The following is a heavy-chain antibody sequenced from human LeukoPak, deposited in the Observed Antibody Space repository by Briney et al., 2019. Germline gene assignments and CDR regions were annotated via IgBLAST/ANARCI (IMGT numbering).Heavy chain of an antibody. CDR1: GFTFSSYA. CDR3: AKDFDYYGSGSYYAIFDY. CDR2: ICGSGGST. J-gene: IGHJ4*02. D-gene: IGHD3-10*01. Sequence: PGGSLRLSCAASGFTFSSYAMSWVRQAPGKGLEWVSAICGSGGSTYYADSVKGRFTISRDNSKNTLYLQMNSLRAEDTAVYYCAKDFDYYGSGSYYAIFDYWGQGTVVTVSS. V-gene: IGHV3-23*01.